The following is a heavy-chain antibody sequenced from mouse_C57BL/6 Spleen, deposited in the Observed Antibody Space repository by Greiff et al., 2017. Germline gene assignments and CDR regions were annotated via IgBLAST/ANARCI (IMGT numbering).Heavy chain of an antibody. V-gene: IGHV1-64*01. J-gene: IGHJ2*01. CDR3: ARSSLQFITTVVGGYYFDY. CDR1: GYTFTSYW. Sequence: VQLQQPGAELVKPGASVKLSCKASGYTFTSYWMHWVKQRPGQGLEWIGMIHPNSGSTNYNEKFKSKATLTVDKSSSTAYMQLSSLPSEDTAVYYCARSSLQFITTVVGGYYFDYWGQGTTLTVSS. CDR2: IHPNSGST. D-gene: IGHD1-1*01.